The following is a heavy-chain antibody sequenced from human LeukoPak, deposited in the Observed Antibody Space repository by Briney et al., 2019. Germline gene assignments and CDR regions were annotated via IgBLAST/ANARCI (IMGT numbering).Heavy chain of an antibody. CDR1: GDSISSSSYY. J-gene: IGHJ4*02. D-gene: IGHD6-19*01. CDR2: IYYSGST. CDR3: ARLSRSSGWFDY. Sequence: SETLSLTCTVSGDSISSSSYYWGWIRQPPGKGLEWIGSIYYSGSTYYNPSLKSRVTISVDTSKNQFSLKLSSVTAADTAVYYCARLSRSSGWFDYWGQGTLVTVSS. V-gene: IGHV4-39*01.